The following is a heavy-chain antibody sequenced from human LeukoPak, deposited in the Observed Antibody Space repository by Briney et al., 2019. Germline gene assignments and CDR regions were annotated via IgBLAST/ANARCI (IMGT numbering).Heavy chain of an antibody. J-gene: IGHJ3*02. D-gene: IGHD3-22*01. CDR3: ARDPYYYDSSGYYENDAFDI. CDR1: GNSINSHNW. V-gene: IGHV4-38-2*01. Sequence: SETLSLTCVVSGNSINSHNWWAWIRQPPGKGLEWIGSIYHSGSTYYNPSLKSRVTISVDTSKNQFSLKLSSVTAADTAVYYCARDPYYYDSSGYYENDAFDIWGQGTMVTVSS. CDR2: IYHSGST.